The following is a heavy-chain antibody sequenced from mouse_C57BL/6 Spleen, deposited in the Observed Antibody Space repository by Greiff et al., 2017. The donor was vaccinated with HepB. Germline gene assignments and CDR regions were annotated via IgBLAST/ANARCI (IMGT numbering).Heavy chain of an antibody. CDR1: GFTFSSYA. J-gene: IGHJ2*01. Sequence: EVKVVESGGGLVKPGGSLKLSCAASGFTFSSYAMSWVRQTPEKRLEWVATISDGGSYTYYPDNVKGRFTISRDNAKNNLYLQMSHLKSEDTAMYYCARALTVDFDYWGQGTTLTVSS. V-gene: IGHV5-4*03. D-gene: IGHD4-1*01. CDR2: ISDGGSYT. CDR3: ARALTVDFDY.